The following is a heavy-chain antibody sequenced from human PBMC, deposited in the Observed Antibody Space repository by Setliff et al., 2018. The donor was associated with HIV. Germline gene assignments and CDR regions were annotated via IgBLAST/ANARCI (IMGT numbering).Heavy chain of an antibody. V-gene: IGHV1-69*13. Sequence: SVKVSCKASGGTFSNYAFSWVRQAPGQGLEWMGGIIPIFGSTKYAQKFQGRVTISADESTTTADMELSSLRSEDTAVYYCARDDHYYDSGSYYSDWYFNLWGRGTLVTVSS. CDR2: IIPIFGST. J-gene: IGHJ2*01. CDR1: GGTFSNYA. D-gene: IGHD3-10*01. CDR3: ARDDHYYDSGSYYSDWYFNL.